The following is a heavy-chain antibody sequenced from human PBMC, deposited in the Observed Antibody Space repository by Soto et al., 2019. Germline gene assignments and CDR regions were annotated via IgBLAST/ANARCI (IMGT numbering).Heavy chain of an antibody. V-gene: IGHV3-30-3*01. D-gene: IGHD5-12*01. Sequence: QVQLVESGGGVVQPGRSLRLSCAASGFTFSSYAMHWVRQAPGKGLEWVAVISYDGSNKYYADSVKGRFTISRDNSKNTLYLQMNSLRAEDTAVYYCARDDTGDGYNNWGDIFDYWVQGTLVTVSS. CDR3: ARDDTGDGYNNWGDIFDY. CDR2: ISYDGSNK. CDR1: GFTFSSYA. J-gene: IGHJ4*02.